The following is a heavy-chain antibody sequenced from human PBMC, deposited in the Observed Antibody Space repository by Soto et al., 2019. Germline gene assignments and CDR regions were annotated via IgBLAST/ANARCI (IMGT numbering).Heavy chain of an antibody. Sequence: AVKVSCKASGGTFSSYAISWVRQAPGQGXEWMGGIIPIFGTANYAQKFQGRVTITADKSTSTAYMELSSLRSEDTAVYYCARRLYRLGHCSSTSCYGGRGYYYYGMDVWGQGTTVTVSS. V-gene: IGHV1-69*06. CDR1: GGTFSSYA. J-gene: IGHJ6*02. D-gene: IGHD2-2*01. CDR2: IIPIFGTA. CDR3: ARRLYRLGHCSSTSCYGGRGYYYYGMDV.